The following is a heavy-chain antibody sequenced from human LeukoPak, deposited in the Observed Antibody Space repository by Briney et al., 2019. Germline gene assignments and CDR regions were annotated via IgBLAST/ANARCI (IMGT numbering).Heavy chain of an antibody. CDR3: AGAGGYSSINYGMDV. CDR2: INHSGST. Sequence: SEPLSITCAVYGGSFSGYYWSWIRQPPGKGLEWIGEINHSGSTNYNPSLKSRVTISVDTSKNQFSLKLSSVTAADTAVYYCAGAGGYSSINYGMDVWGQGTTVTVSS. V-gene: IGHV4-34*01. D-gene: IGHD5-18*01. CDR1: GGSFSGYY. J-gene: IGHJ6*02.